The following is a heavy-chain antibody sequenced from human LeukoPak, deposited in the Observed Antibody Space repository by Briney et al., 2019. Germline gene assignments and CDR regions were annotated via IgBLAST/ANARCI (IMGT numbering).Heavy chain of an antibody. CDR2: VDHSGRT. CDR1: GGSISGDNW. J-gene: IGHJ4*02. D-gene: IGHD3-22*01. Sequence: SETLSLTCAVSGGSISGDNWWSWVRQAPGKGLEWIGEVDHSGRTNYNPSLKSRVTISEDKSKNQFSSIMSSVTAADTAVYYCAKGDRGGWLDFDSWGQGTLATVSS. V-gene: IGHV4-4*02. CDR3: AKGDRGGWLDFDS.